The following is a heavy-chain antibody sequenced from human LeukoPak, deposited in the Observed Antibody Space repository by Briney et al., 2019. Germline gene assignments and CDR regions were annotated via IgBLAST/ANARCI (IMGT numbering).Heavy chain of an antibody. CDR1: GLTFSRYE. J-gene: IGHJ4*02. CDR2: ISRSGDTI. D-gene: IGHD3-10*01. CDR3: ARDYASDY. V-gene: IGHV3-48*03. Sequence: GGSLRLSCAASGLTFSRYEMNWVRQAPGKGLEWVSHISRSGDTIYFADSVKVRFTISRDNAKNSLYLQMSSLRAEDTAVYYCARDYASDYWGQGTLVTVSS.